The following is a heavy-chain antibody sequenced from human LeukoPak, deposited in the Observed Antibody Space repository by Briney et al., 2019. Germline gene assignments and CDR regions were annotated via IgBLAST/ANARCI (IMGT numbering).Heavy chain of an antibody. CDR3: AKDSPSGSYSLEN. V-gene: IGHV3-21*04. D-gene: IGHD1-26*01. Sequence: GGSLRLSCAASGFTFSSYSMNWVRQAPGKGLEWVSSISSSSGYIYYADSVKGRFTISRDNSKNSLYLQMNSLRAEDTALYYCAKDSPSGSYSLENWGQGTLVTVSS. CDR2: ISSSSGYI. CDR1: GFTFSSYS. J-gene: IGHJ4*02.